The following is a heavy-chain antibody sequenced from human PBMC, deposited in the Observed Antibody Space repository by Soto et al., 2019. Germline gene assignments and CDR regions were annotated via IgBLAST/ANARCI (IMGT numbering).Heavy chain of an antibody. J-gene: IGHJ4*02. CDR2: IIPIFGTA. CDR1: GGTFSSYA. V-gene: IGHV1-69*06. Sequence: SVKVSCKASGGTFSSYAISWVRQAPGQGLEWMGGIIPIFGTANYAQKFQGRVTITADKSTSTAYMELSSLRSEDTAVYYCARDGSHYYDSSGYYYFAYWGQGTLVTAPQ. D-gene: IGHD3-22*01. CDR3: ARDGSHYYDSSGYYYFAY.